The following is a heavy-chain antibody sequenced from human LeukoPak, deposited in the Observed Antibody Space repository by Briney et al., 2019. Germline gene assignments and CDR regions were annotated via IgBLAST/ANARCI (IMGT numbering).Heavy chain of an antibody. D-gene: IGHD6-19*01. Sequence: SETLSLTCAVSGGSISSGGYSWSWIRQPPGKGLEWIGYIYHSGSTYYSPSLKSRVTISVDRSKNQFSLKLSSVTAADTAVYYCARSYSSGFLDYWGQGTLVTVSS. CDR1: GGSISSGGYS. V-gene: IGHV4-30-2*01. CDR2: IYHSGST. J-gene: IGHJ4*02. CDR3: ARSYSSGFLDY.